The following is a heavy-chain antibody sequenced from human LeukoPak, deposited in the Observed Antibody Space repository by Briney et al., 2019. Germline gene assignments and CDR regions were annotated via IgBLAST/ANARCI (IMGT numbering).Heavy chain of an antibody. Sequence: PSETLSLTCTVSGGSISSSSYYWGWIRQPPGKGLEWIGSIYYSGSTYYNPSLKSRVTISVDTSKNQFSLKLSSVTAADTAVYYCARHSTQVFGELLDYFDYWGQGTLVTVSS. V-gene: IGHV4-39*01. D-gene: IGHD3-10*02. CDR1: GGSISSSSYY. CDR3: ARHSTQVFGELLDYFDY. J-gene: IGHJ4*02. CDR2: IYYSGST.